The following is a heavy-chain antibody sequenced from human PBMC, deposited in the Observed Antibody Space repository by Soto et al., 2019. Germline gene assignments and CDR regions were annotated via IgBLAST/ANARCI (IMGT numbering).Heavy chain of an antibody. CDR2: INPSGGST. V-gene: IGHV1-46*01. Sequence: ASVKVSCKASGYTFTSYYMHWVRQAPGQGLEWMGIINPSGGSTSYAQKFQGRVTMTRDTSTSTVYMELSSLRSEDTAVYYCARDTRGRDSSSWCDDSSPVNFDYWGQGTLVTVSS. CDR1: GYTFTSYY. J-gene: IGHJ4*02. CDR3: ARDTRGRDSSSWCDDSSPVNFDY. D-gene: IGHD6-13*01.